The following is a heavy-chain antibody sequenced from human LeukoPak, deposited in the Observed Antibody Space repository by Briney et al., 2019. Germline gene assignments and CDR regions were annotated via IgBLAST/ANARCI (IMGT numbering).Heavy chain of an antibody. Sequence: GGSLRLSCAASGFTFSSYAMHWVRQAPGKGLEWVAVISYDGSNKYYADSAKGRFTISRDNSKNTLYLQMNSLRAEDTAVYYCARDEIQLWLRTLDYRGQGTLVTVSS. D-gene: IGHD5-18*01. CDR3: ARDEIQLWLRTLDY. V-gene: IGHV3-30-3*01. CDR2: ISYDGSNK. CDR1: GFTFSSYA. J-gene: IGHJ4*02.